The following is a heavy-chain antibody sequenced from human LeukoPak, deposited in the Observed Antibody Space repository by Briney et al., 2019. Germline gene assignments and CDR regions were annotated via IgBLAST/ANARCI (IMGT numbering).Heavy chain of an antibody. CDR2: IRSKAQGGTT. Sequence: GGSLRLSCATSGFTFSNTWMNWVRQAPGKGLEWVGHIRSKAQGGTTDYGTPVKGRFTISRDDSITMVYLQMSSLKTEDTGVYYCVTSPFDPWGQGTVVTVSS. CDR1: GFTFSNTW. V-gene: IGHV3-15*01. J-gene: IGHJ5*02. CDR3: VTSPFDP.